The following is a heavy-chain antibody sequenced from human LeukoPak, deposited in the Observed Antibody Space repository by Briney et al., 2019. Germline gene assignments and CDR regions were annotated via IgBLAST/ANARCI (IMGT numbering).Heavy chain of an antibody. CDR1: GFTFSSYA. CDR3: AKVDSITMIVVVPAPFDY. CDR2: ISGSGGST. Sequence: GGSLRLSCAASGFTFSSYAMSWVRQAPGKGLEWVSAISGSGGSTYYADSVKGRFTISRDNSENTLYLQMNSLRAEDTAVYYCAKVDSITMIVVVPAPFDYWGQGTLVTVSS. V-gene: IGHV3-23*01. D-gene: IGHD3-22*01. J-gene: IGHJ4*02.